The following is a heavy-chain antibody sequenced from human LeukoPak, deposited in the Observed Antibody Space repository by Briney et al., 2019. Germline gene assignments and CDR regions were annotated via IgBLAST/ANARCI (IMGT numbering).Heavy chain of an antibody. V-gene: IGHV6-1*01. CDR3: AKNRVATTGTYGMDV. D-gene: IGHD5-12*01. CDR2: TYYRSKWYN. Sequence: TSQTLSLTCAISGDSVPSKNGAWNWIRQSPSRGLEWLGRTYYRSKWYNDYAVSVQGRISINSDTSKNQFSLQLSPVTPEDTAVYYCAKNRVATTGTYGMDVWGQGTTVTVSS. CDR1: GDSVPSKNGA. J-gene: IGHJ6*02.